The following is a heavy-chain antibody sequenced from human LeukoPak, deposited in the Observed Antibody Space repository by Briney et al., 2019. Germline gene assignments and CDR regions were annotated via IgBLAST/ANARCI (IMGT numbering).Heavy chain of an antibody. V-gene: IGHV1-46*01. J-gene: IGHJ4*02. Sequence: GASVKVSCKASGYTFTSYYMHWVRQAPGQGLEWMGIINPSGGSTSYAQKFQGRVTMTRDTSTSTVYMELSSLRSEDTAVYYCARVAPGGATKWNYFDYWGQGTLVTVSS. CDR2: INPSGGST. D-gene: IGHD1-26*01. CDR1: GYTFTSYY. CDR3: ARVAPGGATKWNYFDY.